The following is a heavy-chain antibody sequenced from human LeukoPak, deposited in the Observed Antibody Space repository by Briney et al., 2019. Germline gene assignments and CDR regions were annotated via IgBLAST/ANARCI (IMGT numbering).Heavy chain of an antibody. Sequence: SETGSLTCAVYGGSFSGYYWSWLRQPPGKGLEWIGEINHSGSTNYNPSLKSRVTISVDTSKNQFSLKLSSVTAADTAVYYCARVRGSGFLIVISYYYYMDVWGKGTTVTVSS. CDR2: INHSGST. CDR3: ARVRGSGFLIVISYYYYMDV. V-gene: IGHV4-34*01. J-gene: IGHJ6*03. CDR1: GGSFSGYY. D-gene: IGHD3-10*01.